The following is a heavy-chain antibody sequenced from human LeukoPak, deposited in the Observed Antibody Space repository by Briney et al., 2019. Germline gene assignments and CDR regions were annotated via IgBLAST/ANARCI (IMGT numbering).Heavy chain of an antibody. CDR2: MSYDGSNK. J-gene: IGHJ4*02. V-gene: IGHV3-30-3*01. CDR1: GFTFSSYA. D-gene: IGHD1-7*01. CDR3: AKGGTGTTVFDY. Sequence: PGGSLRLSCAASGFTFSSYAIHWVRQAPGKGLEWVAVMSYDGSNKCYADSVKGRFTISRDNSKNTLYLQMNSLRAEDTAVYYCAKGGTGTTVFDYWGQGTLVTVSS.